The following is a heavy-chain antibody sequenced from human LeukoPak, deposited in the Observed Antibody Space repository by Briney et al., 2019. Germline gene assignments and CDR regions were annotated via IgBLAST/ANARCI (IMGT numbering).Heavy chain of an antibody. D-gene: IGHD3-22*01. CDR3: ARDRNYYESSSSPNNWFDP. V-gene: IGHV1-46*01. J-gene: IGHJ5*02. Sequence: ASVKVSCKASGYTFTSYYMHWVRQAPGQGLEWMGIINPSGGSTSYAQKFQGRVTMTRDTSTSTVYMELSSLRSEDTAVYYCARDRNYYESSSSPNNWFDPWGQGTLVTVSS. CDR1: GYTFTSYY. CDR2: INPSGGST.